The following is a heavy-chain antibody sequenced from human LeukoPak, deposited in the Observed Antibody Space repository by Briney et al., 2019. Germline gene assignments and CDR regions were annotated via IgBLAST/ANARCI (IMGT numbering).Heavy chain of an antibody. D-gene: IGHD3-22*01. CDR3: ARVGSSGYYSFRDY. J-gene: IGHJ4*02. CDR1: GGSFSGYY. Sequence: SETLSLTCAVYGGSFSGYYWSWIRQPPGKGLEWIGEINHSGGTNYNPSLKSRVTISVDTSKNQFSLKLRSVTSADTAVYYCARVGSSGYYSFRDYWGQGTLVTVSS. V-gene: IGHV4-34*01. CDR2: INHSGGT.